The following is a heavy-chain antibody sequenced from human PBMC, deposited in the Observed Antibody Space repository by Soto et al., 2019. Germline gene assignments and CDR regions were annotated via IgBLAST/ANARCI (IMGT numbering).Heavy chain of an antibody. Sequence: GASVKVSCKASGYTFTSYDINWVRQATGQGLEWTGWMNPNSGNTGYAQKFQGRVTMTRNTSISTAYMELSSLRSEDTAVYYCARGYSGSYWAAFDIWGQGTMVTVSS. CDR2: MNPNSGNT. J-gene: IGHJ3*02. V-gene: IGHV1-8*01. CDR1: GYTFTSYD. CDR3: ARGYSGSYWAAFDI. D-gene: IGHD1-26*01.